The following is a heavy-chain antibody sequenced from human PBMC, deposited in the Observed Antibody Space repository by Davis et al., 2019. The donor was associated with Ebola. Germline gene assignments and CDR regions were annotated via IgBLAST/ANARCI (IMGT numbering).Heavy chain of an antibody. D-gene: IGHD3-3*01. CDR1: GGSISSSSYY. V-gene: IGHV4-61*05. CDR2: IYYSGST. CDR3: ARHDYDFWSGYYGGNWFDP. J-gene: IGHJ5*02. Sequence: MPSETLSLTCTVSGGSISSSSYYWSWIRQPPGKGLEWIGYIYYSGSTNYNPSLKSRVTISVDTSKNQFSLKLSSVTAADTAVYYCARHDYDFWSGYYGGNWFDPWGQGTLVTVSS.